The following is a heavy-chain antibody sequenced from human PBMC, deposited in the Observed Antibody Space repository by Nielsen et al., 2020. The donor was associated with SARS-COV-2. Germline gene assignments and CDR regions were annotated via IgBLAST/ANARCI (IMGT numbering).Heavy chain of an antibody. J-gene: IGHJ6*02. D-gene: IGHD3-10*01. CDR3: ARDPGLLWFGGGGMDV. CDR2: IYYSGST. Sequence: RQAPGKGLEWIGSIYYSGSTYYNPSLKSRVTISVDTSKNQFSLKLSSVTAADTAVYYCARDPGLLWFGGGGMDVWGQGTTVTVSS. V-gene: IGHV4-39*02.